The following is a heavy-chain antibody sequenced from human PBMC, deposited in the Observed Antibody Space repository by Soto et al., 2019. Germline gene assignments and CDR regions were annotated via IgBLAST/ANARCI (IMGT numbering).Heavy chain of an antibody. CDR1: GDSVTNYF. Sequence: QVHLRESGPGLVKSSETLSLTCTVSGDSVTNYFWSWMRQPPGKGLEWIGHMYHGGRTNYSPSLQSRVTMPLDSSRNQFSLNLSSVTAADTAVYFCARDPAYCTNGVCPIFDSLRQGLLVAVSS. J-gene: IGHJ4*02. CDR2: MYHGGRT. V-gene: IGHV4-59*02. D-gene: IGHD2-8*01. CDR3: ARDPAYCTNGVCPIFDS.